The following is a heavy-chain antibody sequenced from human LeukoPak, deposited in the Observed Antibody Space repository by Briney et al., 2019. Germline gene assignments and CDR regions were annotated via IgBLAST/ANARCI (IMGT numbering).Heavy chain of an antibody. J-gene: IGHJ4*02. V-gene: IGHV4-59*08. D-gene: IGHD3-10*01. Sequence: SETLSLTCAVSGDSISPYYWSWLRQPPGKGLEWIGYISYNGYTNYNPSLKSRVTISVDTSKSQFSLKLSSVTASDTAVYYCARHLDDYGSGSYEYWGQGTLVTVSS. CDR1: GDSISPYY. CDR2: ISYNGYT. CDR3: ARHLDDYGSGSYEY.